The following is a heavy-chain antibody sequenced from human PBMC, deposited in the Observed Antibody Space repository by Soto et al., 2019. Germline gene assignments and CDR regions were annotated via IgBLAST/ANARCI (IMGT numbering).Heavy chain of an antibody. CDR1: GFTFTSYA. D-gene: IGHD2-15*01. CDR3: TTSNLGVDF. V-gene: IGHV3-23*01. CDR2: ISGSGGDT. J-gene: IGHJ4*02. Sequence: PGGSLRLSCSASGFTFTSYAMSWVRQAPGKGPEWVSGISGSGGDTKSADSVKGRFTISRDNFKNMLYLQMTSLTPDDTGVYYCTTSNLGVDFWGPGTLVTVSS.